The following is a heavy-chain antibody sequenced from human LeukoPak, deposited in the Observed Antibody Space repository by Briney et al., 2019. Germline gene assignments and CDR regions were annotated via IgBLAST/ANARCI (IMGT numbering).Heavy chain of an antibody. Sequence: ASVKVSCKASGGTFSSYAISWVRQAPGQGLEWMGRIIPILGIANYAQKFQGRVTITADKSTSTAYMELSSLRSEDTAVYYCARRDSPTDCSSTSCWDGRDYWGQGTLVTVSS. V-gene: IGHV1-69*04. J-gene: IGHJ4*02. CDR3: ARRDSPTDCSSTSCWDGRDY. CDR1: GGTFSSYA. CDR2: IIPILGIA. D-gene: IGHD2-2*01.